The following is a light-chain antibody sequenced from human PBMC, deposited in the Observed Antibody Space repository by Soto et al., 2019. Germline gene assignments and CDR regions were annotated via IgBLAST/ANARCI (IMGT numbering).Light chain of an antibody. V-gene: IGLV2-11*01. CDR3: CSYAGSYTYV. CDR2: DVS. J-gene: IGLJ1*01. Sequence: QSVLTQPRSVSGSPGQSVTISCTGTSSDVGGYNYVSGYQQHPGRAPKVMIYDVSKRPSGVPDRFSGSKSGNTASLTISGLQAEDEADYYCCSYAGSYTYVFGTGTKVTVL. CDR1: SSDVGGYNY.